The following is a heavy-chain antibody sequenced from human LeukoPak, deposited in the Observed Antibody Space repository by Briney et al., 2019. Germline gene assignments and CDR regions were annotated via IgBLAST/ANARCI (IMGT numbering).Heavy chain of an antibody. D-gene: IGHD3-22*01. J-gene: IGHJ4*02. CDR3: ARAHYYDSSGYPLDY. V-gene: IGHV3-11*01. Sequence: KPGGSLRLSCAASGLTFSDYYMSWIRQAPGKGLEWVSYVSSSGSTIYYADSVKGRFTISRDNAKNSLYLQMNSLRAEDTAVYYCARAHYYDSSGYPLDYWGQGTLVTVSS. CDR2: VSSSGSTI. CDR1: GLTFSDYY.